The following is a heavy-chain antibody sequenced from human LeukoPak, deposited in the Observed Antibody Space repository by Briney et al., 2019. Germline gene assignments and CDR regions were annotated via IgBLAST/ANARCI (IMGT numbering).Heavy chain of an antibody. J-gene: IGHJ6*03. CDR2: INWNGGST. CDR1: GFTFDDYG. Sequence: PGGSLRLSCAASGFTFDDYGMSWVRQAPGKGLEWVSGINWNGGSTYYADSVKGRFTISRDNSKNTLYLQMNSLRADDTAVYYCAKRRGLELTCYYHMEVWGKGTTVTVSS. V-gene: IGHV3-23*01. D-gene: IGHD1-7*01. CDR3: AKRRGLELTCYYHMEV.